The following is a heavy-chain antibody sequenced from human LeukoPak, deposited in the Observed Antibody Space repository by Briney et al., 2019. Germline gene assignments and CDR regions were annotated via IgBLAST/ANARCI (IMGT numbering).Heavy chain of an antibody. CDR2: SSYRGTT. D-gene: IGHD2-2*01. CDR1: GGSVSSRNYY. V-gene: IGHV4-39*01. CDR3: ARGQTYQIDY. J-gene: IGHJ4*02. Sequence: PSETLSLTCTVSGGSVSSRNYYWSWIRQPPGMGLEWIGSSSYRGTTYYNPSLKSRVTMSIDTSKNQFSLKLSSVTAADTAVYYCARGQTYQIDYWGQGTLVTVSS.